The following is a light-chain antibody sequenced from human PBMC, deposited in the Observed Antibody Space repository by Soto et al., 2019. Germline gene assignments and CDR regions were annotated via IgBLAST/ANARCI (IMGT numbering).Light chain of an antibody. CDR1: QSISSW. Sequence: DIQLTQSPGILSSSPGERVTISCRASQSISSWLAWYQQKPGQAPKFLIYDASSLESGVPSRFSGSGSGTEFTLTISNLEPDDFATYYCQQYNSYSWTFGPGTKVDIK. CDR3: QQYNSYSWT. V-gene: IGKV1-5*01. J-gene: IGKJ1*01. CDR2: DAS.